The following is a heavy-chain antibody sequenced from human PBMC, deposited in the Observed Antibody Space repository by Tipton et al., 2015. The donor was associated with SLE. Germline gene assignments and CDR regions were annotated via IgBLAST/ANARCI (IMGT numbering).Heavy chain of an antibody. CDR2: IYYSGST. D-gene: IGHD5-18*01. Sequence: TLSLTCTVSGGSISSSSYYWGWIRQPPGKGLEWIGSIYYSGSTYYNPSLKSRVTISVDTSKNQFSLKLSSVTAADTAVYYCARGGTAINYWGQGTLVTVSS. V-gene: IGHV4-39*07. CDR3: ARGGTAINY. CDR1: GGSISSSSYY. J-gene: IGHJ4*02.